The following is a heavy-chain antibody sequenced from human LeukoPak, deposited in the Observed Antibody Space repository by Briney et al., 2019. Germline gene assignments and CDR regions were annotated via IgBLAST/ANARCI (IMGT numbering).Heavy chain of an antibody. V-gene: IGHV4-4*07. CDR1: GGSISSYY. J-gene: IGHJ6*03. Sequence: SETLSLTCTVSGGSISSYYWSWIRQPAGKGLEWIGRIYTSGSTNYNPSLKSRVTMSVDTSKNQFSLKLSSVTAADTAVYYCARLVGYSSSSKVYYYYYMDVWGKGTTVTASS. CDR2: IYTSGST. D-gene: IGHD6-6*01. CDR3: ARLVGYSSSSKVYYYYYMDV.